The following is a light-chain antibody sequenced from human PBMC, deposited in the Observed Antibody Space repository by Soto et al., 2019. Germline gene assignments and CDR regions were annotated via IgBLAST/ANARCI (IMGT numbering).Light chain of an antibody. CDR1: SSNLGAGYD. CDR3: QSFDSRLNGVI. V-gene: IGLV1-40*01. Sequence: QSVLTQPLSVSGAPGQRGTISCTGSSSNLGAGYDVHWYQQVPGTAPKLLMFANRNRPSGVPHRFSGSKSGTSASLAITGLQAEDEADYYCQSFDSRLNGVIFGGGTKVTVL. J-gene: IGLJ2*01. CDR2: ANR.